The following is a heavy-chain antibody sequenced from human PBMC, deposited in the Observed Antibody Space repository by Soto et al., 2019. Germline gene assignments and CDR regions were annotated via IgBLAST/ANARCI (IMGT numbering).Heavy chain of an antibody. CDR2: IYYSGST. CDR3: ARVSSWYGLGYYYYYGMDV. J-gene: IGHJ6*02. V-gene: IGHV4-39*01. Sequence: SETLSLTCTFSGGSISSSSYYLGWIRQPPGKGLEWIGSIYYSGSTYYNPSLKSRVTISVDTSKNQFSLKLSSVTAADTAVYYCARVSSWYGLGYYYYYGMDVWGQGTTVTVSS. CDR1: GGSISSSSYY. D-gene: IGHD6-13*01.